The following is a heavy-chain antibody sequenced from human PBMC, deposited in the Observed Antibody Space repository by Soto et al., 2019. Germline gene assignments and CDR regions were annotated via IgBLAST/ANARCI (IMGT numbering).Heavy chain of an antibody. D-gene: IGHD6-6*01. CDR3: ARRSSSSLGSLFDP. J-gene: IGHJ5*02. Sequence: SETLSLTCTVSGGSISSSTYYWDWIRQPPGKGLEWIGAMYSTGNKNYHPSLESRVTMSVDTSKNQFSLKLSSVTPTDTAVYYCARRSSSSLGSLFDPWGRGVLVTVSS. CDR1: GGSISSSTYY. V-gene: IGHV4-39*01. CDR2: MYSTGNK.